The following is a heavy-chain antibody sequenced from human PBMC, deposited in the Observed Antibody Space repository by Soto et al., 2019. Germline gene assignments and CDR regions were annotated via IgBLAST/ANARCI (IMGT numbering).Heavy chain of an antibody. V-gene: IGHV4-31*03. CDR3: AREIPQRPGRNMDV. CDR1: GGSMTSGDQY. Sequence: TLSLTCTVTGGSMTSGDQYWTWIRHRPGEGLEWFGYINHRGSLYYNPSLKSRVSMSVDTSKNQFSLNLSSVTAADTAVYYCAREIPQRPGRNMDVWGQATTGTVSS. D-gene: IGHD3-10*01. J-gene: IGHJ6*02. CDR2: INHRGSL.